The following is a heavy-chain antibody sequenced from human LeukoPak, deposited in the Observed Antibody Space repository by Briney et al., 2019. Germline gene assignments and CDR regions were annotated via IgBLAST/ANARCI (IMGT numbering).Heavy chain of an antibody. CDR3: VRHDGRGGSTVGAFDS. CDR2: IYSGRTI. J-gene: IGHJ5*01. D-gene: IGHD4-23*01. V-gene: IGHV4-39*01. CDR1: AASISSSSHH. Sequence: SETLSLTCTISAASISSSSHHWGWIRQSPGRGLEWIGSIYSGRTIYYSPSLNSRVTISVVTSKDQFILQLNSVTAADTAVYYCVRHDGRGGSTVGAFDSWGQGSLVTVSS.